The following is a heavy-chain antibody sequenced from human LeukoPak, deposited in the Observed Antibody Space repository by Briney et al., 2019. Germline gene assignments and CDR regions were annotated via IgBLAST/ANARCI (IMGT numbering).Heavy chain of an antibody. CDR2: IYYSGDT. V-gene: IGHV4-59*08. CDR1: GGSISYYY. J-gene: IGHJ4*02. Sequence: SETLSLICTVSGGSISYYYWSWIRQPPEKGLEWIGYIYYSGDTNYNPSLKSRVTMSVDTSRNQFSLKLTSVTAADTAIYYCARHPSRVAVTGTGFDYWGQGALVTVSS. D-gene: IGHD6-19*01. CDR3: ARHPSRVAVTGTGFDY.